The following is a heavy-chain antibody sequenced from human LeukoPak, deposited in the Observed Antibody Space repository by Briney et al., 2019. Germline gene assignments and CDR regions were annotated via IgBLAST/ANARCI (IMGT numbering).Heavy chain of an antibody. Sequence: SVKVSCKASRGTFSSYAISWVRQAPGQGLEWMGGIIPIFGTANYAQKFQGRVTITADESTSTAYMELSSLRSEDTAVYYCARDMGYCSGGSCYFGGYWGQGTLVTVSS. J-gene: IGHJ4*02. CDR2: IIPIFGTA. CDR3: ARDMGYCSGGSCYFGGY. V-gene: IGHV1-69*13. D-gene: IGHD2-15*01. CDR1: RGTFSSYA.